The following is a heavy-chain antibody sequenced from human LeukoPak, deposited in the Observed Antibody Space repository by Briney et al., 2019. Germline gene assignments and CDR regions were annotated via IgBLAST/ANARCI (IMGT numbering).Heavy chain of an antibody. V-gene: IGHV3-74*01. CDR3: ARTERSNSQFDY. CDR1: GFTFSSYW. Sequence: GGSLRLSCAASGFTFSSYWMHWVRQAPGKGLVWVSRTSSDGSGTTYADSVKGRFTISRDNDKNTLYLQMNSLRAEDTAVYYCARTERSNSQFDYWGQGTLVTVSS. J-gene: IGHJ4*02. CDR2: TSSDGSGT. D-gene: IGHD2-2*01.